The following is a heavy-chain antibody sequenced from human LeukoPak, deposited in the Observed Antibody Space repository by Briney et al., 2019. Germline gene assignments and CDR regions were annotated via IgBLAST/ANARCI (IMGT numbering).Heavy chain of an antibody. J-gene: IGHJ5*02. CDR2: ISAYNGNT. V-gene: IGHV1-18*01. D-gene: IGHD5-12*01. Sequence: ASVKVSCKASGYTFTSYGINWVRQAPGQGLEWMGWISAYNGNTNYAQMLQDRVTMTIDTSTSTAFMELRSLRFDDTAVYYCARDFSAYVNWFDPWGQGTLVTVSS. CDR3: ARDFSAYVNWFDP. CDR1: GYTFTSYG.